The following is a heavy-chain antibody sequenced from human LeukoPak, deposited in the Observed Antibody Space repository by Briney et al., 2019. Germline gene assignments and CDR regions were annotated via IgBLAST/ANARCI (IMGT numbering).Heavy chain of an antibody. D-gene: IGHD2-15*01. CDR2: INSLGTTI. CDR1: GFTFSSFE. V-gene: IGHV3-48*03. Sequence: PGGSLRLSCAASGFTFSSFEMNWVRQAPGKGLEWLSNINSLGTTIYYADSVKGRFTISRDNAKDSLHLQMNSLRAEDTAVYYCVRDWGYCTGGSCYGYHYYGMDVWGQGTTVTVSS. CDR3: VRDWGYCTGGSCYGYHYYGMDV. J-gene: IGHJ6*02.